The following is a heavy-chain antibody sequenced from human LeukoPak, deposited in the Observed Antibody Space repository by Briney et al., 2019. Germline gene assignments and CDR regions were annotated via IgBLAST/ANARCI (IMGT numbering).Heavy chain of an antibody. J-gene: IGHJ3*01. Sequence: GGSLRLSCAASGFSFSTYWMSWVRQAPGKGLEWVANINQDGAEKYYVDSVKGRFTVSRDYAKNSLYLQMNSLRVEDTAVYYCARGLEYYDYVWGSYRFDVFDVWGQGTMVTVSS. D-gene: IGHD3-16*02. CDR3: ARGLEYYDYVWGSYRFDVFDV. CDR1: GFSFSTYW. V-gene: IGHV3-7*01. CDR2: INQDGAEK.